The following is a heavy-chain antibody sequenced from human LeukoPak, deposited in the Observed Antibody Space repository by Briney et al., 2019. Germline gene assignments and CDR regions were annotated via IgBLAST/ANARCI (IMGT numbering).Heavy chain of an antibody. J-gene: IGHJ6*03. CDR2: ISGSGGST. CDR1: GFPFSSYA. Sequence: GGSLRLSCAASGFPFSSYAMSWVRQAPGKGLEWVSAISGSGGSTYYADSVKGRFTISRDNSKKTLYLQMNSLRAEDTAVYYCAKVPGYSSSGNYYYMDVWGKGTTVTVSS. V-gene: IGHV3-23*01. D-gene: IGHD6-13*01. CDR3: AKVPGYSSSGNYYYMDV.